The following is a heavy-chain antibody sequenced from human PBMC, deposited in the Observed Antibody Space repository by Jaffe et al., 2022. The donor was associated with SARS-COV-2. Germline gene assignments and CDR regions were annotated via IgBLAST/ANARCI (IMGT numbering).Heavy chain of an antibody. J-gene: IGHJ4*02. D-gene: IGHD3-10*01. CDR2: INAGNGNT. Sequence: QVQLVQSGAEVKKPGASVIISCKASGFTFTTYAMHWVRQAPGQRLEWLGWINAGNGNTKYSQKFQGRVTITRDTSASTAYMELSSLRSEDTAVYYCARGGVDLYFDYWGQGTLVTVSS. V-gene: IGHV1-3*01. CDR3: ARGGVDLYFDY. CDR1: GFTFTTYA.